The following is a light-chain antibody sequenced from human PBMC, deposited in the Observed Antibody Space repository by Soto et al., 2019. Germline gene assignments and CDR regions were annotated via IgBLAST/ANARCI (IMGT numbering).Light chain of an antibody. Sequence: EIVLTHSPGSLSLSPCERATLSSRASQSVSSKYLGWYQQKPGQAPRLLIYGASSRANGIPDRFSGSGSGTDFTLTISSLQSEDFAVYYCQQYNNWPPVTFGQGTKVDIK. CDR1: QSVSSKY. CDR2: GAS. CDR3: QQYNNWPPVT. V-gene: IGKV3-20*01. J-gene: IGKJ1*01.